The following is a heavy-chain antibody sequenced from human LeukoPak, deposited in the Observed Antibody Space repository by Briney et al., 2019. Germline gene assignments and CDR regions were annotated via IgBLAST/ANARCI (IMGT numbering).Heavy chain of an antibody. CDR2: FDPEDGET. Sequence: ASVKVSFKVSGYTLTELSMHWVRQAPGKGLEWMGGFDPEDGETIYAQKFQGRVTMTEDTSTDTAYMELSSLRSEDTAVYYCATLEYSSSSRNNWFDPWGQGTLVTVSS. D-gene: IGHD6-6*01. V-gene: IGHV1-24*01. CDR3: ATLEYSSSSRNNWFDP. J-gene: IGHJ5*02. CDR1: GYTLTELS.